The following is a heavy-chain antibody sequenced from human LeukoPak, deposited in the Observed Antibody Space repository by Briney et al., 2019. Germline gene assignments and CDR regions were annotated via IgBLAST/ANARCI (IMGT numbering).Heavy chain of an antibody. V-gene: IGHV6-1*01. Sequence: SQTLSLTCAISGDSFSSISAAWNWVRQSPSRGLEWLGRTYYRSKWYNDYAVSVKSRINMNPDTSKNQLSMQLNSVTPEDTAVYYCARERIDAFDIWGQGTMVIVSS. D-gene: IGHD2-15*01. CDR2: TYYRSKWYN. J-gene: IGHJ3*02. CDR1: GDSFSSISAA. CDR3: ARERIDAFDI.